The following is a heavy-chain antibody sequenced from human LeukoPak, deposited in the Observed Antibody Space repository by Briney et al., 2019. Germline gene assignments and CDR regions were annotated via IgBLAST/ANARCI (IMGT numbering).Heavy chain of an antibody. J-gene: IGHJ5*02. CDR1: GYTFTSYG. V-gene: IGHV1-18*01. D-gene: IGHD6-19*01. CDR3: ARVGTYSSGWYVSSTHQNGNWFDP. Sequence: ASVKVSCKASGYTFTSYGISWVRQAPGQGLEWMGWISAYNGNTNYAQKLQGRVTMTRNPSISTAYMELSSLNAADTAVYYCARVGTYSSGWYVSSTHQNGNWFDPWGQGTLVTVSS. CDR2: ISAYNGNT.